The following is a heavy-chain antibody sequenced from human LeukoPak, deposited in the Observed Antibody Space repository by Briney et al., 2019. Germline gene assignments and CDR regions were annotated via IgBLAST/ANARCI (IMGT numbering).Heavy chain of an antibody. Sequence: GGSLRLSCAASGFTFSSYAMSWVRQAPGKGLEWVSAISGSGGSTYYADSVKGRFTISRDNSKNTLYLQMNSRRAEDTAVYYCAKGGVTMVRGELFNWGQGTLVTVSS. CDR3: AKGGVTMVRGELFN. D-gene: IGHD3-10*01. J-gene: IGHJ4*02. CDR2: ISGSGGST. V-gene: IGHV3-23*01. CDR1: GFTFSSYA.